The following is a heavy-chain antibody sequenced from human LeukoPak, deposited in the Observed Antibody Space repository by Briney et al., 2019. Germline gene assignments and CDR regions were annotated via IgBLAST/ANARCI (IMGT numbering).Heavy chain of an antibody. Sequence: ASVKVSCKASGYTFTGYYMHWVRQAPGQGLEWMGWINPNSGGTNYAQKFQGRVTMTRNTSISTAYMELSRLRSDVTAVYYCARLSYGDYGYLAFDIWGQGKMVTVSS. CDR2: INPNSGGT. CDR3: ARLSYGDYGYLAFDI. D-gene: IGHD4-17*01. CDR1: GYTFTGYY. J-gene: IGHJ3*02. V-gene: IGHV1-2*02.